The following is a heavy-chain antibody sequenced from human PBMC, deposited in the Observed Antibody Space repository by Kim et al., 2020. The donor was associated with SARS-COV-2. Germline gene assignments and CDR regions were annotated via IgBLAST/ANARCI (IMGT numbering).Heavy chain of an antibody. J-gene: IGHJ3*02. CDR3: ARASGYSSSWVDAFDI. V-gene: IGHV1-69*01. Sequence: KVQGRVTITADESTSTAYMELSSLGSEDTAVYYCARASGYSSSWVDAFDIWGQGTMVTVSS. D-gene: IGHD6-13*01.